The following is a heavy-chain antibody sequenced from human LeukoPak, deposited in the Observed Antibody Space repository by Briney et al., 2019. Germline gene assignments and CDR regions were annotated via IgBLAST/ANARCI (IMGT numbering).Heavy chain of an antibody. D-gene: IGHD3-22*01. Sequence: PSETLSLTCAVSGASISSFYWSWIRQPAGKGLEWIGRIYISGSTTYTPSLKSRVTMSLDTSKNQFSLKLTSLTAADTAVYYCARGPESSGYYTFDFWGQGTLVTVSS. CDR3: ARGPESSGYYTFDF. CDR2: IYISGST. CDR1: GASISSFY. J-gene: IGHJ4*02. V-gene: IGHV4-4*07.